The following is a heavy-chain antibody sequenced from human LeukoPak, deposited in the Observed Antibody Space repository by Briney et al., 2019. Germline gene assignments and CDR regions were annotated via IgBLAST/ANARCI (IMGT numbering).Heavy chain of an antibody. CDR2: TYSGGST. Sequence: GGSLRLSCAASGFTVSSNYMSWVRQAPGKGLEWVSVTYSGGSTYYADSVKGRFTISRDNSKNTLYLQMNSLRAEDTAVYYCARDLQYSSSLYSDYWGQGTLVTVSS. J-gene: IGHJ4*02. V-gene: IGHV3-66*01. CDR3: ARDLQYSSSLYSDY. CDR1: GFTVSSNY. D-gene: IGHD6-13*01.